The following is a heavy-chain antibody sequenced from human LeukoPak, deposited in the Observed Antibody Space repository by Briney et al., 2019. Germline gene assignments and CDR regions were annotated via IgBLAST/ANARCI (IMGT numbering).Heavy chain of an antibody. CDR3: TRGNYYDSSGYYVF. CDR1: GFTFGDYA. D-gene: IGHD3-22*01. CDR2: IRSKAYGGTT. J-gene: IGHJ4*02. Sequence: GGSLRLSCTASGFTFGDYAMSWVRQAPGKGLEWVGFIRSKAYGGTTEYAASVKGRFTISRDDSKSIAYLQMNSLKTEDTAVYYCTRGNYYDSSGYYVFWGQGTLVTVSS. V-gene: IGHV3-49*04.